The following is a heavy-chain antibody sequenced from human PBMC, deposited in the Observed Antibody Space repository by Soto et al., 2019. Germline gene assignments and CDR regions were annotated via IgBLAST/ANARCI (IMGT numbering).Heavy chain of an antibody. J-gene: IGHJ6*02. D-gene: IGHD3-9*01. Sequence: QVQLVQSGAEVREPGASVKVSCKASGYTFTSYAMHWVRQAPGQRLEWMGWISTGYGNTEYSQKFQGRITISRDTSASTVYMELSSLRSEDTAFYYCASGYFESFGLDVWGQGTTVTVSS. CDR1: GYTFTSYA. CDR2: ISTGYGNT. V-gene: IGHV1-3*04. CDR3: ASGYFESFGLDV.